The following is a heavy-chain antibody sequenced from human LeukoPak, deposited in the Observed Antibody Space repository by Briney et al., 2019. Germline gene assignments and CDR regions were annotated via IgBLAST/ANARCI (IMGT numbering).Heavy chain of an antibody. CDR3: ARVVARPYYYYYMDV. CDR1: SYTFTSYG. V-gene: IGHV1-18*01. CDR2: ISVYNGNT. J-gene: IGHJ6*03. Sequence: ASVKVSCKASSYTFTSYGISWVRQAPGQGLEWMGWISVYNGNTNYARKLQGRVTMTTDTSTSTAYMELRSLRSDDTAVYYCARVVARPYYYYYMDVWGKGTTVTVSS. D-gene: IGHD2-15*01.